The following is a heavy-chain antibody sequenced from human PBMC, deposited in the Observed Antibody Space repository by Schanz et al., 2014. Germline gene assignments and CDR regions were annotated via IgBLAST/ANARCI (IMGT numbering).Heavy chain of an antibody. J-gene: IGHJ6*02. CDR1: GFIFSDAW. Sequence: EVQLVESGGGLVQPGGSLRLSCAASGFIFSDAWMHWVRQAPGKGLVWVSRINSDGSTTIYADSVKGRFTISRDNAKNTLYLQMNSLRAEDTAVYYCARPLGPNYYYYGLDVWGQGTTVTVSS. CDR3: ARPLGPNYYYYGLDV. V-gene: IGHV3-74*01. CDR2: INSDGSTT.